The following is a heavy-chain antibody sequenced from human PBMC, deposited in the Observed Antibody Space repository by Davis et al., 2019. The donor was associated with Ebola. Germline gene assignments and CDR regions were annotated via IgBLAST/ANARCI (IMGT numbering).Heavy chain of an antibody. CDR2: ISGFNTNT. CDR3: ARAPNYDVLTGTSSYYFDY. J-gene: IGHJ4*02. V-gene: IGHV1-18*04. Sequence: ASVKVSCKSSGYTFTSYGLVWVRQAPGLGLEWTGWISGFNTNTNFAQKFQGRVTVSKDTSTNTAYMDLRSLTSDDTVIYYCARAPNYDVLTGTSSYYFDYWGQGTLVTVSS. D-gene: IGHD3-9*01. CDR1: GYTFTSYG.